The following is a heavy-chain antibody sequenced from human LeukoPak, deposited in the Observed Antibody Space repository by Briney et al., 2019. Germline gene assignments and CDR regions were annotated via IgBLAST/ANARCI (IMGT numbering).Heavy chain of an antibody. CDR3: ANMVRGGYYFDD. CDR1: GFTFSDYY. V-gene: IGHV3-11*04. Sequence: GGSLRLSCAASGFTFSDYYMSWIRQAPGKGREWVSYISITGSTIYYPDSVKGRFTTSRDNAKNSLYLQMNSLRAEDTAVYYCANMVRGGYYFDDRGQGTLVTVSS. CDR2: ISITGSTI. J-gene: IGHJ4*02. D-gene: IGHD3-10*01.